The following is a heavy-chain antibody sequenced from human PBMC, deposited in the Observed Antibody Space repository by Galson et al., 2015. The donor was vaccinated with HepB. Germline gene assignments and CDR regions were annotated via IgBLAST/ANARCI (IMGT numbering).Heavy chain of an antibody. CDR3: ATRVDSGFDY. Sequence: PGQGLEWMGILNPRAYSTTYAQKFQGRLTMTRDTSTTTVYMELSSLRSEDTAVYYCATRVDSGFDYWGQGTLVTVSS. D-gene: IGHD3-9*01. CDR2: LNPRAYST. V-gene: IGHV1-46*03. J-gene: IGHJ4*02.